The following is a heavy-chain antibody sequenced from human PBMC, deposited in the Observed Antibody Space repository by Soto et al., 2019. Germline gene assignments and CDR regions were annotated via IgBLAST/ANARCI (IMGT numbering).Heavy chain of an antibody. V-gene: IGHV3-48*02. J-gene: IGHJ4*02. D-gene: IGHD3-16*01. Sequence: EVRLVESGGDLVQPGGSLRLSCAASGFSFSNYNMNWVRQAPGKVLEWVAHITDGLTKHYADFLQGRFIISRDNAKNSLYLELTNLRDDDTAVYYCARDTSHGVTIGGLDSWGQGTLGTVSS. CDR1: GFSFSNYN. CDR2: ITDGLTK. CDR3: ARDTSHGVTIGGLDS.